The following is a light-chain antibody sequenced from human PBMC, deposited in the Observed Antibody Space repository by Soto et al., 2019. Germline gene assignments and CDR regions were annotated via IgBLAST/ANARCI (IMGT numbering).Light chain of an antibody. V-gene: IGLV2-23*02. CDR2: EVS. J-gene: IGLJ1*01. CDR3: CSDAGRSTYV. CDR1: GSYNF. Sequence: QSVLTQPASVSGSPGQSITISCTVGSYNFVSWYQQHPGKAPKVLIYEVSKRPSGVSDRFSGSKSGNTASLTISGLQAEEEADYYCCSDAGRSTYVFGTGTKVTVL.